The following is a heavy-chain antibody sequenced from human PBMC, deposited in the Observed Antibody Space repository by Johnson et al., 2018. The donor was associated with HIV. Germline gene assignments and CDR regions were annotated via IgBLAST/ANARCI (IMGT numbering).Heavy chain of an antibody. CDR1: GFTFSTYG. J-gene: IGHJ3*02. CDR3: ASRQYFSSFDI. V-gene: IGHV3-30*02. Sequence: QVQLVESGGGVVQPGGSLRPSCAAFGFTFSTYGIHWVRQAPGKGLEWVAFIRSDGSNKYYADSVKGRFTISRDNSKNTLYLQMNSLRAEDTAVYYCASRQYFSSFDIWGQGTMVTVSS. CDR2: IRSDGSNK. D-gene: IGHD3-3*01.